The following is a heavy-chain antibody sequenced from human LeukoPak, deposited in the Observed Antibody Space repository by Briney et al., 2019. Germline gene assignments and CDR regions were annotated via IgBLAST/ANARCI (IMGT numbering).Heavy chain of an antibody. J-gene: IGHJ5*02. Sequence: ASVKVSCKASGYTFTSYGISWVRQAPGLGLEWMGWISTYNGNTNYAQKLQGRVTMTTDTSTSTAYMELRSLRSDDTAVYYCARGSTSGRSSSTPRNWFDPWGQGTLVTVSS. CDR3: ARGSTSGRSSSTPRNWFDP. CDR2: ISTYNGNT. V-gene: IGHV1-18*01. CDR1: GYTFTSYG. D-gene: IGHD2-2*01.